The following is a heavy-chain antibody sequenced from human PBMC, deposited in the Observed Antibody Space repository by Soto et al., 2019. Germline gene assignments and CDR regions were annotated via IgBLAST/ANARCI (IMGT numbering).Heavy chain of an antibody. CDR3: ARRSSGWYFDY. CDR2: ISGSGGST. D-gene: IGHD6-19*01. CDR1: GFTFSSYA. V-gene: IGHV3-23*01. Sequence: EVQLLESGGGLVQPGGSLRLSCAASGFTFSSYAMSWVRQAPGKGLEWVSAISGSGGSTYYADSVKGRFTISRDNSKNTLYLQMNSLGAEDTAVSYCARRSSGWYFDYWGQGTLVTVSS. J-gene: IGHJ4*02.